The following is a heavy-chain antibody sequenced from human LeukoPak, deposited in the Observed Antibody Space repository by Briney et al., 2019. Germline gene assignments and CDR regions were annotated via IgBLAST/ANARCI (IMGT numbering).Heavy chain of an antibody. V-gene: IGHV4-34*01. D-gene: IGHD3-10*01. CDR3: ARGSGFYTGNRGIDY. J-gene: IGHJ4*02. Sequence: SETLSLTCAVYGGSFSGYYWSWIRQPPGKGLEWIGEISHSGSTNYNPSLKSRVTISVDTSKNQFSLKLSSVTAADTAVYYCARGSGFYTGNRGIDYWGQGTLVTVSS. CDR2: ISHSGST. CDR1: GGSFSGYY.